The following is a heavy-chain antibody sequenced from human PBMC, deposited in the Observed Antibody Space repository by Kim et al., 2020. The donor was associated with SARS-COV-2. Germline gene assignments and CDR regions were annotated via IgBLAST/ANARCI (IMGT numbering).Heavy chain of an antibody. V-gene: IGHV1-18*01. CDR2: ISGNNGNT. Sequence: ASVKVSCKTSGYMFTIYGITWVRQAPGQGLEWMGWISGNNGNTNYAQKFQGRVTMTTDISSTTAYMELRNLRSDDTAVYYCARASINSSLSYWGQGTLVTVSS. CDR3: ARASINSSLSY. J-gene: IGHJ4*02. CDR1: GYMFTIYG. D-gene: IGHD6-6*01.